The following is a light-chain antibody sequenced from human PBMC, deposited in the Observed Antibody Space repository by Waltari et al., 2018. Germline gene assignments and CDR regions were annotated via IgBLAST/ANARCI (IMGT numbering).Light chain of an antibody. J-gene: IGKJ2*01. Sequence: DIQMTQSPSPLSASVGDRVPITCRTSKRVNDFLNWYQQKPGRAPKVLIHLTSKLQNGVPSRFSARGSGTEFTLTITNLQPEDFATYFCQQSYDAPFTFGQGTELAI. CDR1: KRVNDF. V-gene: IGKV1-39*01. CDR2: LTS. CDR3: QQSYDAPFT.